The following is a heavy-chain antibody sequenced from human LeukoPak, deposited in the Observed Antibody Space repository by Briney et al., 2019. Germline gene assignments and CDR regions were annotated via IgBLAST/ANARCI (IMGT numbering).Heavy chain of an antibody. J-gene: IGHJ4*02. D-gene: IGHD3-22*01. Sequence: GGSLRLSCAASGFTFSSYSMNWVRQAPGKGLEWVSSISSSSSYIYYADSVKGRFTISRDNAKNSLCLQMNSLRAEDTAVYYCARDPLSSGYYYREYYFDYWGQGTLVTVSS. CDR1: GFTFSSYS. V-gene: IGHV3-21*01. CDR3: ARDPLSSGYYYREYYFDY. CDR2: ISSSSSYI.